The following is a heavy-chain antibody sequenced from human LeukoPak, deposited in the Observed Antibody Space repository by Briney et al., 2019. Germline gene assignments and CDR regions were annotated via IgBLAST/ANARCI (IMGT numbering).Heavy chain of an antibody. CDR3: ARLAMAGTAPDY. CDR1: GGSISSSSYY. J-gene: IGHJ4*02. Sequence: SETLSLTCTVSGGSISSSSYYWGWIRQPPGKGLEWIGSIYYSGSTYYSPSLKSRVTISVDTSKNQFSLKLSSVTAADTAVYYCARLAMAGTAPDYWGQGTLVTVSS. D-gene: IGHD6-19*01. CDR2: IYYSGST. V-gene: IGHV4-39*01.